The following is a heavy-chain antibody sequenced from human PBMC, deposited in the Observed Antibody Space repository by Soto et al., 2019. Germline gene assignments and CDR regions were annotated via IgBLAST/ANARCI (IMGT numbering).Heavy chain of an antibody. D-gene: IGHD3-10*01. Sequence: QLQLQESGPGLVRPSEALSLTCTVSGGSISSFAYYWGWIRQPPGKGLEWIGTVYYNENTSYNPSLKSRVTISVDMAKNQFSLNLRSVTAADTAIYFCARRERYYGSPGWFDPWGQGTLVTVSS. V-gene: IGHV4-39*01. CDR1: GGSISSFAYY. CDR3: ARRERYYGSPGWFDP. CDR2: VYYNENT. J-gene: IGHJ5*02.